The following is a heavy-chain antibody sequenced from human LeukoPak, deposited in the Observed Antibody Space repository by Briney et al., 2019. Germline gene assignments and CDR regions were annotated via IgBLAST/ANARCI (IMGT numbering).Heavy chain of an antibody. J-gene: IGHJ3*02. CDR3: AREGKRITMVPDAFDI. D-gene: IGHD3-10*01. CDR1: SGSISSSNW. CDR2: IYHSGST. Sequence: SETLSLTCAVSSGSISSSNWWSWVRQPPGKGLEWIGEIYHSGSTNYNPSLKSRVTMSVDTSKNQFSLKLSSVTAADTAVYYCAREGKRITMVPDAFDIWGQGTMVTVSS. V-gene: IGHV4-4*02.